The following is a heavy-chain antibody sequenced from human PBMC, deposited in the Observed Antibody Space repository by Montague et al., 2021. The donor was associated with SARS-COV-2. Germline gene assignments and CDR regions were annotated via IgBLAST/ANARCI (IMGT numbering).Heavy chain of an antibody. CDR3: ARGETGYRTSWPDY. D-gene: IGHD6-13*01. CDR1: GFTFDDYA. V-gene: IGHV3-9*01. J-gene: IGHJ4*02. CDR2: ISWNSDSI. Sequence: SLRLSCAASGFTFDDYAMHWVRQAPGKGLEGVSGISWNSDSIDYADSVKGRFTISRDNAKNSLYLQMNSLRAEDTAFYYCARGETGYRTSWPDYWGQGTLVTVSS.